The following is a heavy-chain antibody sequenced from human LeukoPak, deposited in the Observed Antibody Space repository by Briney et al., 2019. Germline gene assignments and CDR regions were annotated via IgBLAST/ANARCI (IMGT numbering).Heavy chain of an antibody. J-gene: IGHJ5*02. CDR1: GGTFSSYA. CDR3: ARGNDIYNWFDP. V-gene: IGHV1-69*05. CDR2: IIPIFGTA. Sequence: ASVTVSCKASGGTFSSYAISWVRQAPGQGLEWMGGIIPIFGTANYAQKFQGRVTITTDESTSTAYMELSSLRSEDTAVYYCARGNDIYNWFDPWGQGTLVTVSS. D-gene: IGHD1-1*01.